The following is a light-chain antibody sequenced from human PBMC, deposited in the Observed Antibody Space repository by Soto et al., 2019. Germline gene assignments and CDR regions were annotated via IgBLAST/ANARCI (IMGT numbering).Light chain of an antibody. Sequence: QLVLTQSPSASASLGASVKLTCTLSSGHSSYAIAWHQQQPEKGPRYLMNLNSDGSHSKGDGIPDRFSGCSSGAERYLTISSLQSEDEADYYCQTWGTGIQVFGGGTKLTVL. V-gene: IGLV4-69*01. CDR3: QTWGTGIQV. J-gene: IGLJ2*01. CDR2: LNSDGSH. CDR1: SGHSSYA.